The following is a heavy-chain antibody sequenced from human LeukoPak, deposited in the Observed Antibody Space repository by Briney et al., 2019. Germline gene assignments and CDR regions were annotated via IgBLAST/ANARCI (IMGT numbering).Heavy chain of an antibody. D-gene: IGHD3-3*01. J-gene: IGHJ5*02. Sequence: ASVKVSYKASGYTFTSYDINWVRQATGQGLEWMGWMNPNSGNTGYAQKFQGRVTMTRNTSISTAYMELSSLRSEDTAVYYCARGRFRITIFGVVMENNWFDPWGQGTLVTVSS. V-gene: IGHV1-8*01. CDR3: ARGRFRITIFGVVMENNWFDP. CDR1: GYTFTSYD. CDR2: MNPNSGNT.